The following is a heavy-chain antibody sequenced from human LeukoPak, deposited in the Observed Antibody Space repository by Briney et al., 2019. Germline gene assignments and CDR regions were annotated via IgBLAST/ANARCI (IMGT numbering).Heavy chain of an antibody. CDR3: ARDCGGDGYNCGYYFDY. CDR1: GDSVSSNSAA. D-gene: IGHD5-24*01. V-gene: IGHV6-1*01. CDR2: TYYRSKWYN. Sequence: SQTLSLTCVISGDSVSSNSAAWNWIRQSPSRGLEWLGRTYYRSKWYNDYAVSVKSRITINPDTSKNQFSLQLNSVTPDDTAVYYCARDCGGDGYNCGYYFDYWGQGTLVTVSS. J-gene: IGHJ4*02.